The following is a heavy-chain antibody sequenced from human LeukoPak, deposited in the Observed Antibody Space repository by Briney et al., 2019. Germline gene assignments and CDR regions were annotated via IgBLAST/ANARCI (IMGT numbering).Heavy chain of an antibody. Sequence: GGSLRLSCAASGFTVSSNYMSWVRQAPGKGLEWVSVIYSGGSTYYADSVKGRFTISRDNSKNTLYLQMNSLRAEDTAVYYRAKGRGSNYNWFDPWGQGTLVTVSS. J-gene: IGHJ5*02. CDR3: AKGRGSNYNWFDP. CDR2: IYSGGST. D-gene: IGHD1-26*01. CDR1: GFTVSSNY. V-gene: IGHV3-66*01.